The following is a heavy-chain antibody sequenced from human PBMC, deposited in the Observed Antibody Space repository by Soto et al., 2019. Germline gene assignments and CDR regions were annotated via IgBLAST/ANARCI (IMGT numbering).Heavy chain of an antibody. V-gene: IGHV3-30-3*01. CDR1: GFTFSSHA. Sequence: GGSLSLSCAASGFTFSSHAMHWVSQAPGKGLEWVTIISHDATNKFYAESVKGRFTISRDNSKNTLFLQMNSLRAEDTAVYYCARDVEGYGEYYFAYWGQGTLVTVSS. D-gene: IGHD5-12*01. J-gene: IGHJ4*02. CDR2: ISHDATNK. CDR3: ARDVEGYGEYYFAY.